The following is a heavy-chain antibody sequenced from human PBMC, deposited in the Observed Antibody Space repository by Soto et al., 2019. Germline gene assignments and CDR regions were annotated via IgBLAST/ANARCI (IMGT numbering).Heavy chain of an antibody. CDR3: ARDSTGDLDY. Sequence: EVQLVESGGGLVQPGGSLRLSCAASGFTFSSYSMNWVRQAPGKGLEWVSYISSSSSTIYYADSVKGRFTISRDNAKNSLYLQMNSLGDEDTAVYYCARDSTGDLDYWGQGTLVTVSS. CDR2: ISSSSSTI. CDR1: GFTFSSYS. V-gene: IGHV3-48*02. D-gene: IGHD7-27*01. J-gene: IGHJ4*02.